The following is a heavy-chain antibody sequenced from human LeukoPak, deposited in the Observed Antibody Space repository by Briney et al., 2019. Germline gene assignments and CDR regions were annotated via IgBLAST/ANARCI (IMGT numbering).Heavy chain of an antibody. CDR3: ARGGPFPSSSSSREYYLDY. J-gene: IGHJ4*02. V-gene: IGHV1-18*01. D-gene: IGHD6-6*01. CDR2: RSIYNGNT. Sequence: ASVKVSCKASGYDFINYGISWVRQAPGQGLEWMGWRSIYNGNTDYKLQGRVTMTTDTSTSTAYMELRSLRSDDTAVYYCARGGPFPSSSSSREYYLDYWGQGTLVTVSS. CDR1: GYDFINYG.